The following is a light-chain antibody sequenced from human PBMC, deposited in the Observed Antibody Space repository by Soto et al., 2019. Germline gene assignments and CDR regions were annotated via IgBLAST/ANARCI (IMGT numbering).Light chain of an antibody. CDR3: QQYKSYPWT. Sequence: DIQMTQSPSTMSASVGDRVTITCRASQSIDSWLAWYQQKPGKAPKFLMYKASNLESEVPSRFSDSGSETEFTLTISSLQPDDFAIYYCQQYKSYPWTSGQGAKVELK. CDR1: QSIDSW. V-gene: IGKV1-5*03. CDR2: KAS. J-gene: IGKJ1*01.